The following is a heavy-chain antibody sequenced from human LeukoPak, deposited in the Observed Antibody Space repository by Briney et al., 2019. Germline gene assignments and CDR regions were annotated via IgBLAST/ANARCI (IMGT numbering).Heavy chain of an antibody. D-gene: IGHD3-22*01. Sequence: GGSLRLSCAVSGFTFSSYWMSWVRQAPGKGLEGVANMNQDGSEKYYVDSVKGRFTISRDNAKNSLYLQMNNLRAEDTAVYYCARAEGYYYDSSGYPDYWGQGTLVTVSS. CDR3: ARAEGYYYDSSGYPDY. V-gene: IGHV3-7*03. CDR1: GFTFSSYW. CDR2: MNQDGSEK. J-gene: IGHJ4*02.